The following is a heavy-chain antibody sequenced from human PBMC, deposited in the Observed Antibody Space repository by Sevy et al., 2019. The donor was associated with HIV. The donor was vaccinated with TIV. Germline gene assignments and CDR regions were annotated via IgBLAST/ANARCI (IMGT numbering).Heavy chain of an antibody. D-gene: IGHD1-26*01. Sequence: GSLKLSCTVSGGSITSLYWNWIRQPPGKGLEWIANIYYNGHINYNPSLKSRVTLSLDTSKNQFSLRLSSVTAADTAMYYCAGENAWGRGYSWGQGTLVTVSS. CDR2: IYYNGHI. CDR1: GGSITSLY. CDR3: AGENAWGRGYS. J-gene: IGHJ4*02. V-gene: IGHV4-59*08.